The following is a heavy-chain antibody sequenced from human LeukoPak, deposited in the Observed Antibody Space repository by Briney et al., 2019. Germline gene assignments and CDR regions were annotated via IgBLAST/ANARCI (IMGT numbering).Heavy chain of an antibody. J-gene: IGHJ4*02. Sequence: PSETLSLTCTVSGGFITSGDHYWTWIRHHPGKGLEWIGYIYYSGSTYYNPSLKSRVTISVDTSKNQFSLKVRSVTAADTAIYYCARAVSGRFDYWGQGTLVTVSS. D-gene: IGHD6-19*01. CDR1: GGFITSGDHY. CDR2: IYYSGST. CDR3: ARAVSGRFDY. V-gene: IGHV4-31*03.